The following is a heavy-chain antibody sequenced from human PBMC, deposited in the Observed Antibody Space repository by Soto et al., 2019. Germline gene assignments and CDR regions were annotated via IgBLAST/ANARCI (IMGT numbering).Heavy chain of an antibody. D-gene: IGHD1-26*01. CDR2: TYYRSKWYY. V-gene: IGHV6-1*01. CDR3: ARGEQYSGRIFDY. CDR1: GHSASSHTAA. J-gene: IGHJ4*01. Sequence: SQTLSLTCVLTGHSASSHTAASSWLTPSPSRGLEWLGRTYYRSKWYYEYAVSVRGRITINPDTSKNQYSLQLNSVTPEDTAVYFCARGEQYSGRIFDYWGQGTLVTVSS.